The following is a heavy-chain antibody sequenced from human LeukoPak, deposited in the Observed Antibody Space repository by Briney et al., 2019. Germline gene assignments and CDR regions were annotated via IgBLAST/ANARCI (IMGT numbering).Heavy chain of an antibody. D-gene: IGHD3-16*01. J-gene: IGHJ6*04. Sequence: SETLSLTCTVSGGSISSGSYYWSWIRQPAGKGLEWIGRIYTSGSTNYNPSLKSRVTISVDTSKNQFSLKLSSVTAADTAVYYCARAVRFDYYYGMDVWGKGTTVTVSS. CDR1: GGSISSGSYY. V-gene: IGHV4-61*02. CDR3: ARAVRFDYYYGMDV. CDR2: IYTSGST.